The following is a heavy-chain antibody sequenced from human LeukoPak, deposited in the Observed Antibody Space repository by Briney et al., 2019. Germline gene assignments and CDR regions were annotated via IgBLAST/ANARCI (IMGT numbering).Heavy chain of an antibody. CDR3: ARGGRGSSSVGYYFDY. Sequence: SQTLSLTCTVSGGSISSGGYYWSWIRQPPGKGLEWIGYIYHSGSTYYNPSLKSRVTISVDRSKNQFSLKLSSVTAADTAVHYCARGGRGSSSVGYYFDYWGQGTLVTVSS. D-gene: IGHD6-6*01. CDR1: GGSISSGGYY. CDR2: IYHSGST. J-gene: IGHJ4*02. V-gene: IGHV4-30-2*01.